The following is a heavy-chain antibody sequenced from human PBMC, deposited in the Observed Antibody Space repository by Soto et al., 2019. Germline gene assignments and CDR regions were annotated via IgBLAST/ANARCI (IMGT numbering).Heavy chain of an antibody. Sequence: QLQLQESGPGLVKPSETLSLTCTVSGDSVTISDYYWGWIRQPPGKGLEWIGSIHYRGRTYYNPSLTSRVTISGDTSKKQFSLKLTSVTAADAAVYYCAAHDSGGYYAEYWGQGTLVNVSA. D-gene: IGHD3-22*01. CDR1: GDSVTISDYY. CDR3: AAHDSGGYYAEY. CDR2: IHYRGRT. J-gene: IGHJ4*02. V-gene: IGHV4-39*01.